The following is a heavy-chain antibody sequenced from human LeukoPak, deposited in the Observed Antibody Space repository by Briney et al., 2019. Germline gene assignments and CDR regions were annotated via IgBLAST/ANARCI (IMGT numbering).Heavy chain of an antibody. CDR3: ARRLHYDFWSGYYDPYFDY. CDR2: IYYSGST. CDR1: GGSISSSSYY. D-gene: IGHD3-3*01. J-gene: IGHJ4*02. Sequence: SETLSLTCTVSGGSISSSSYYWGWIRQPPGKGLEWIGSIYYSGSTYYNPSLKSRVTISVDTSKNQFSLKLSSVTAADTAVYYCARRLHYDFWSGYYDPYFDYWGQGTLVTVSS. V-gene: IGHV4-39*01.